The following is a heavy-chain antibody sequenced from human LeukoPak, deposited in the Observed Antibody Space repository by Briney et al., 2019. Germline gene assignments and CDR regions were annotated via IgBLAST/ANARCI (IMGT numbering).Heavy chain of an antibody. CDR1: GFTFSSYE. D-gene: IGHD1-26*01. V-gene: IGHV3-48*03. CDR3: ARESGKLLWAFDI. J-gene: IGHJ3*02. Sequence: PGGSLRLSCAASGFTFSSYEMNWVRQAPGKGLEWVSYISSSGSTIYYADSVKGRFTISRDNAKNSLYLQMNSLRAEDTAVYYCARESGKLLWAFDIWGQGTMVTVSS. CDR2: ISSSGSTI.